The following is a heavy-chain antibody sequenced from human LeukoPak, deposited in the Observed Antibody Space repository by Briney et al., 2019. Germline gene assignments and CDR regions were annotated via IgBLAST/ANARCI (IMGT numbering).Heavy chain of an antibody. CDR3: ARDRAIAAADDYYYYGMDV. CDR2: ISGSGGST. CDR1: GFTFTNFG. V-gene: IGHV3-23*01. D-gene: IGHD6-13*01. J-gene: IGHJ6*02. Sequence: GGSLRLSCAASGFTFTNFGMSWVRQAPGKGLDWVSAISGSGGSTHYADSVTGRFTISRDNSKNTLYLQMNSLRAEDTAVYYCARDRAIAAADDYYYYGMDVWGQGTTVTVSS.